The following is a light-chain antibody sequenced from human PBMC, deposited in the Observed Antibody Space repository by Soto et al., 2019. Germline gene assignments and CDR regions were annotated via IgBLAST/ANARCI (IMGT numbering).Light chain of an antibody. J-gene: IGKJ4*01. V-gene: IGKV1-27*01. Sequence: DIQMTQSPSSLSASVGDGVTITCRASQGISNSLAWYQQKPGQVPNLLIYAASTLQPGVPSRFSGSGSGTVFTLTISSLQPEDVATYFCQKYNIAPLTFVGGTKVEIK. CDR3: QKYNIAPLT. CDR2: AAS. CDR1: QGISNS.